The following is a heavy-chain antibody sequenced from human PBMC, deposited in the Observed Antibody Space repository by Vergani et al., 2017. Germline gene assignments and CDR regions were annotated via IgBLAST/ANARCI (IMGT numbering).Heavy chain of an antibody. CDR2: IDPNSVDT. D-gene: IGHD2-2*01. CDR1: GFTFTSYH. J-gene: IGHJ4*02. CDR3: ARAIVCCSRTNCFADH. V-gene: IGHV1-2*06. Sequence: QVQLVQSGAEVKKPGASVRVSCKASGFTFTSYHIHWVRQAPGQGLDWLGRIDPNSVDTRYSQRFQDRVTITRDTSINTAYMEMTRLRPDDTAICYCARAIVCCSRTNCFADHWGQGTLVTVSS.